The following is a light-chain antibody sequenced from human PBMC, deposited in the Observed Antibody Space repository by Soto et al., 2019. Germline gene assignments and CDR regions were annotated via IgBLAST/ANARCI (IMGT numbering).Light chain of an antibody. J-gene: IGLJ3*02. CDR1: SSDVGTYNY. CDR3: SSYPNTYTRV. Sequence: QSALTQPASVSGSPGQSITISCTGTSSDVGTYNYVSWYQQHPGKAPKLMIYDVSNRPSGVSNRFSGSKSGNTASLAISGLRAEDESDYYCSSYPNTYTRVFGGGTKLTVL. V-gene: IGLV2-14*03. CDR2: DVS.